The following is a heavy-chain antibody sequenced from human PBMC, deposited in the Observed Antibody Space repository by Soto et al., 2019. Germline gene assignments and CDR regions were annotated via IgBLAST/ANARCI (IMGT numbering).Heavy chain of an antibody. V-gene: IGHV3-30*18. CDR2: ISDDGTKK. J-gene: IGHJ6*02. D-gene: IGHD6-6*01. Sequence: QVQLVESGGGVVQPGRSLRLSCIASGFNFKAYGMHWVRQAPGEGLEWVAVISDDGTKKYYADSVQGRLTISRDNSMHTLYLEMNSLRLEDTAVYYCAKAGSSVYYYLYGLDVWGQATTVTVSS. CDR3: AKAGSSVYYYLYGLDV. CDR1: GFNFKAYG.